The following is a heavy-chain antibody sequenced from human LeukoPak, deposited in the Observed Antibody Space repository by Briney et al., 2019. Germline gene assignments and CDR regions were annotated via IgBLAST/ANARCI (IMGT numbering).Heavy chain of an antibody. V-gene: IGHV4-4*09. CDR1: GVSINTYY. J-gene: IGHJ4*02. CDR3: AAGPWELDF. D-gene: IGHD1-26*01. CDR2: IYNGGNT. Sequence: SETLSLTCTVSGVSINTYYASWIRQAPGKGLEFIGFIYNGGNTNYNPSLKSRATISVDTSNNQFSLRLTSVTAADTAMYYCAAGPWELDFWGRGTLVTVSS.